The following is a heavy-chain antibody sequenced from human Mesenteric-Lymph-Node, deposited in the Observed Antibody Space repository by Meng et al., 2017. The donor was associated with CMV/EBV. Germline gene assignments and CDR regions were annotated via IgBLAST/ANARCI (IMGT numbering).Heavy chain of an antibody. CDR1: GFTFSSYA. V-gene: IGHV3-23*01. J-gene: IGHJ4*03. CDR2: ISGSGGST. Sequence: GESLKISCAASGFTFSSYAMSWVRQAPGKGLEWVSGISGSGGSTYYADSVKGRFTISRDNSKNTLYLQMNSLRAEDTAVYYCATEAWRYFDYWGQGRWSPSPQ. CDR3: ATEAWRYFDY.